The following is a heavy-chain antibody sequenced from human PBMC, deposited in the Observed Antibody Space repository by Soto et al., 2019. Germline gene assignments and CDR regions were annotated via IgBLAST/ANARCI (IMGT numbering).Heavy chain of an antibody. J-gene: IGHJ4*02. D-gene: IGHD2-21*01. V-gene: IGHV1-69*01. CDR2: ISPKLGSA. Sequence: QVQLVQSGAEVKEPGSSVKVSCKASGGGNLRDYRTTWVRRAPGQGLEWRGGISPKLGSANYAQNFQGRVTITADESTNTVYMELRSLRSDDTAVYYCARGGDGYAFGAVYWGQGTPVTVSS. CDR3: ARGGDGYAFGAVY. CDR1: GGGNLRDYR.